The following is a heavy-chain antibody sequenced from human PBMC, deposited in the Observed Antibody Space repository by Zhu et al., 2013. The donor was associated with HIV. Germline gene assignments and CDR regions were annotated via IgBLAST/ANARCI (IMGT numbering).Heavy chain of an antibody. CDR1: GYTFTSYD. V-gene: IGHV1-8*01. Sequence: QVQLVQSGAEVKKPGASVKVSCKASGYTFTSYDINWVRQATGQGLEWMGWMNPNSGNTGYAQKFQGRVTMTRNTSISTAYMELSSLRSEDTAVYYCARARQLWLRSWRNWFDPWGQGTLVTVSS. J-gene: IGHJ5*02. D-gene: IGHD5-18*01. CDR3: ARARQLWLRSWRNWFDP. CDR2: MNPNSGNT.